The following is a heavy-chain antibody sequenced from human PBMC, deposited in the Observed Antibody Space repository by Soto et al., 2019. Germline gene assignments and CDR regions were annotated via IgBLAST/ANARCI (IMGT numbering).Heavy chain of an antibody. CDR1: GYTFTSYP. D-gene: IGHD2-15*01. CDR2: INTGNGYT. Sequence: ASVKVSCKASGYTFTSYPVHWVRQAPGQRLEWMGWINTGNGYTKYSQKFQGRVSITRDTSASTAYMQLTSLRSDDTALYYCARDRGGYCSGGSCSEAWFDPWGQGTLVTVSS. V-gene: IGHV1-3*04. J-gene: IGHJ5*02. CDR3: ARDRGGYCSGGSCSEAWFDP.